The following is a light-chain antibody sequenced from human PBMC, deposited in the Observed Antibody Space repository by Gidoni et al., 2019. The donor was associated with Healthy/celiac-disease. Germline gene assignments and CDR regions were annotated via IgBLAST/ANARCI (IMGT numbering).Light chain of an antibody. CDR3: QQYDNLPIP. V-gene: IGKV1-33*01. CDR2: EAS. CDR1: QAIRNY. J-gene: IGKJ5*01. Sequence: DIQMTQSPSSLSASVGDRVTITCQARQAIRNYVNWYQQKPGKAPKLLIYEASNLETGVPSRFSGRGSGTEFTFTISSLQPEDIATYYCQQYDNLPIPFGQGTRLEIK.